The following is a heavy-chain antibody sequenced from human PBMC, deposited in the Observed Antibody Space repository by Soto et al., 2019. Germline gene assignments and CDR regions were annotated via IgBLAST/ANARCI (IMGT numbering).Heavy chain of an antibody. J-gene: IGHJ4*02. CDR1: GGSISGSIYY. D-gene: IGHD5-18*01. V-gene: IGHV4-39*01. CDR2: IYYSGST. CDR3: ARLKVIADTDYFDY. Sequence: LEPLSVTCSVSGGSISGSIYYWGWIRQPPGKGLEWIGSIYYSGSTYYNPSLKSRVTISVDTSKNQFSLKLSSVTAADTAVYYCARLKVIADTDYFDYWGQGTLVTVSS.